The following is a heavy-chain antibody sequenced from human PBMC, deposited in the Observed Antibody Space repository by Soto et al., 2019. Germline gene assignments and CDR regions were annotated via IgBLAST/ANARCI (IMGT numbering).Heavy chain of an antibody. Sequence: QVKLQESGPGLVKPSGTLSLTCAVSGGSISTTHWWTWVRQPPGKGLEWIGEIYHSGSTNYNPSLTSRVTMSVDNSKNQFSLKLSSVTAADTAVYYCARKYYYDPYHFDPWGQGTLVTVSS. D-gene: IGHD3-22*01. CDR1: GGSISTTHW. V-gene: IGHV4-4*02. J-gene: IGHJ5*02. CDR3: ARKYYYDPYHFDP. CDR2: IYHSGST.